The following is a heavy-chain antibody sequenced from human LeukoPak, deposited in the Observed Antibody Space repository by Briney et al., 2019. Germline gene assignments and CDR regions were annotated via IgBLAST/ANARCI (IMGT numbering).Heavy chain of an antibody. CDR1: GFTVTSNY. CDR3: ARDSHKGF. CDR2: LYSGGSA. Sequence: GGSLRLSCAASGFTVTSNYMSWVRQAPGKGLEWVSVLYSGGSAYYADSVRGRFTISRDNSKNTLYHQMNSLRVEDTAVYYCARDSHKGFWGQGTLVTVSS. V-gene: IGHV3-66*01. J-gene: IGHJ4*02.